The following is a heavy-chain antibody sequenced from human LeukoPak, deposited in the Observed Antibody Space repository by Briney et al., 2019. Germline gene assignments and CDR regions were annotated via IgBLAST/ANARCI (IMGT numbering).Heavy chain of an antibody. V-gene: IGHV3-74*01. D-gene: IGHD2-2*01. Sequence: GGSLRLSCAASGFTFSSYWMHWVRQAPGKGLVWVSRINSDGSSTSYADSVKGRFTISRDNAKNTLYLQMNSLRAEDTAVYYCARDPCRSSTSCYAAPDYWGQGTLVTVSS. CDR3: ARDPCRSSTSCYAAPDY. J-gene: IGHJ4*02. CDR2: INSDGSST. CDR1: GFTFSSYW.